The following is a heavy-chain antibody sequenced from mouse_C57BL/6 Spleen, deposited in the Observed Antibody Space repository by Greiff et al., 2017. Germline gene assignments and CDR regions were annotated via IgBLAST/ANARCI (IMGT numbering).Heavy chain of an antibody. CDR3: ARFSTMVTTGYWYFDV. CDR2: IYPGSGST. CDR1: GYTFTSYW. Sequence: QVQLQQPGAELVKPGASVKMSCKASGYTFTSYWITWVKQRPGQGLEWIGDIYPGSGSTNYNEKFKSKATLTVDTSSSTAYMQLSSLTSEDSAVYYCARFSTMVTTGYWYFDVWGTGTTVTVSS. V-gene: IGHV1-55*01. J-gene: IGHJ1*03. D-gene: IGHD2-2*01.